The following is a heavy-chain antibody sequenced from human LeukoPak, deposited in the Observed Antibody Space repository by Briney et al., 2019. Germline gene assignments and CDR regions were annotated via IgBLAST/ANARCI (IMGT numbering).Heavy chain of an antibody. V-gene: IGHV3-53*01. CDR1: GFTFDRFA. Sequence: GGSLRLSCAASGFTFDRFAMNWVRQAPGKGLEWVSVFYSDGTTYHADSVKGRFTISRDNSQNTVFLQMNSLRAEDTAVYYCARDAAAGAGVFDYWGQGTLVTVSS. CDR2: FYSDGTT. CDR3: ARDAAAGAGVFDY. D-gene: IGHD6-13*01. J-gene: IGHJ4*02.